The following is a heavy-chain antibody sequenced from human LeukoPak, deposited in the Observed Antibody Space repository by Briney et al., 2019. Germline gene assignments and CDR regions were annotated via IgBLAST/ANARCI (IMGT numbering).Heavy chain of an antibody. D-gene: IGHD2-15*01. CDR3: ARQPLVGGAPFDY. CDR2: IWYDGSTE. Sequence: GGSLRLSCAASGFTFRSYAMHWVRQAPGKGLEGVAVIWYDGSTEYYADSVKGRFTISRDNSKNTLYVQMNSLRAEDTAVYYCARQPLVGGAPFDYWGQGTLVTVSS. V-gene: IGHV3-33*01. CDR1: GFTFRSYA. J-gene: IGHJ4*02.